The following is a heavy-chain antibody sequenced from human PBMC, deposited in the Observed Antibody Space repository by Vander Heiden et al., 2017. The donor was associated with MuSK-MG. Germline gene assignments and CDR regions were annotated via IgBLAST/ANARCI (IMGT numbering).Heavy chain of an antibody. CDR3: AKDLLDYGDPGYFDY. CDR1: GFTFSSYA. V-gene: IGHV3-23*01. J-gene: IGHJ4*02. D-gene: IGHD4-17*01. CDR2: ISGSGGST. Sequence: EVQLLESGGGLVQPGGSLRLSCAASGFTFSSYAISWVRQAPGKGLEWVSAISGSGGSTYYADSVKGRFTISRDNSKNTLYLQMNSLRAEDTAVYYCAKDLLDYGDPGYFDYWGQGTLVTVSS.